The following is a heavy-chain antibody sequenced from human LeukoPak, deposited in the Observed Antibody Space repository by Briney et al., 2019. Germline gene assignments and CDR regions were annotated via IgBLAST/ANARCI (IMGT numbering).Heavy chain of an antibody. J-gene: IGHJ5*02. CDR1: GFTFSSYE. CDR3: ARDSPIRGFDP. Sequence: PGGSLRLSCAASGFTFSSYEMNWVRQAPGKGLEWVSYISSSGSTIYYADSVKGRFTISRDNAKNSLYLQMNRLRAEDTAVYYCARDSPIRGFDPWGQGTLVTVSS. CDR2: ISSSGSTI. V-gene: IGHV3-48*03.